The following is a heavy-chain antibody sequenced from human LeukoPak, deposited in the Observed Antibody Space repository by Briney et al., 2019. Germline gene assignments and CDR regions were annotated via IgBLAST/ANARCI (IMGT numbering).Heavy chain of an antibody. CDR1: GFTFSSYA. J-gene: IGHJ3*02. Sequence: PGGSLRLSCAASGFTFSSYAMRWVRQAPGKGLEWVAVISYDGSNKYYADSVKGRFTISRDNSKNTLYLQMNSLRAEDTAVYYCALRRYSSSPSAFDIWGQGTMVTVSS. CDR2: ISYDGSNK. V-gene: IGHV3-30*14. CDR3: ALRRYSSSPSAFDI. D-gene: IGHD6-13*01.